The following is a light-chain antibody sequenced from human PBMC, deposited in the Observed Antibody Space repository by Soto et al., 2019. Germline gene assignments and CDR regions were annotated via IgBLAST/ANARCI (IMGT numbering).Light chain of an antibody. Sequence: ESVLTQSPSTLSFSPGERSTVSCMSSQSVSSYLAWYQQKPGQAPRLLIYDASNRATGIPARFSGSGSGTDFTLTISSLEPEDFAVYYCQQRSNWPPVTFGQGTRLEIK. J-gene: IGKJ5*01. V-gene: IGKV3-11*01. CDR1: QSVSSY. CDR2: DAS. CDR3: QQRSNWPPVT.